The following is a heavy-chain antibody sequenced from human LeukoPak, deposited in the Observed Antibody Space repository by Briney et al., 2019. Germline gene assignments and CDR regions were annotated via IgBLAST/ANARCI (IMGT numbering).Heavy chain of an antibody. D-gene: IGHD6-19*01. CDR2: IYYSGST. J-gene: IGHJ6*03. CDR3: ARDRIAVAGTDYYYYMDV. CDR1: GGSISSYY. Sequence: SETLSLTCTVSGGSISSYYWSWIRQPPGKGLEWIGYIYYSGSTNYNPSLKSRVTISVDTSKNQFSLKLSSVTAADTAVYYCARDRIAVAGTDYYYYMDVWVKGTTVTVSS. V-gene: IGHV4-59*01.